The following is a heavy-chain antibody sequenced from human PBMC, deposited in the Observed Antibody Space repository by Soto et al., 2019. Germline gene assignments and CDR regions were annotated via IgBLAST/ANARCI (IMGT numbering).Heavy chain of an antibody. D-gene: IGHD3-9*01. CDR2: MSYDGSNT. Sequence: GGSLRLSCAASGFTFSSYSMNWVRQAPGKGLEWVAVMSYDGSNTYYADSVKGLFTISRDNSKNTLYLQMSSLRAEDTAVYYCAKDLLRYFGWSPFDYWGQGTLVTVSS. CDR1: GFTFSSYS. V-gene: IGHV3-30*18. CDR3: AKDLLRYFGWSPFDY. J-gene: IGHJ4*02.